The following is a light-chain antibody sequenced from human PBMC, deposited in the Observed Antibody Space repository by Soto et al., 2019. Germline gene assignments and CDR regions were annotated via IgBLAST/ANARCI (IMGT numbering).Light chain of an antibody. CDR2: DVS. Sequence: SVLTQPASVSGSPGQPITISCTGTSSDVGGYNYVSWYQQHPGKAPKLMIYDVSNLPSGVSNRFSGSKSGNTASLTISGLQAEDEADYYSSSYTSSSTLVFGTGTKVTVL. V-gene: IGLV2-14*01. J-gene: IGLJ1*01. CDR1: SSDVGGYNY. CDR3: SSYTSSSTLV.